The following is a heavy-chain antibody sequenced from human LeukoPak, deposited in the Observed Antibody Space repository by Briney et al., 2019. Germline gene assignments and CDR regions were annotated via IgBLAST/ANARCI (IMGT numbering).Heavy chain of an antibody. CDR1: GGSISSYY. V-gene: IGHV4-59*01. J-gene: IGHJ3*02. CDR2: IYYSGST. Sequence: PSETLSLTCTVSGGSISSYYWSWIRQPPGKGLEWIGYIYYSGSTNYNPSLKSRVTISVDTSKNQFSLKLSSVTAADTAVYYCARDIRGDSRSFDIWGQGTMVTVSS. D-gene: IGHD3-22*01. CDR3: ARDIRGDSRSFDI.